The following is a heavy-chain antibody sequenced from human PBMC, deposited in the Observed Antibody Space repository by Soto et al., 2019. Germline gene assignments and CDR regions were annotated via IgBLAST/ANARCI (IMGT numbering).Heavy chain of an antibody. Sequence: EVQLVESGGGLVQPGGSLRLSCAASGFTFRNYWMTWVRRAPGKGLEWVANIKQEGNEKHYVDCVKGRFTISSDNSKNSLNQGKKSLTAEDTTVYYCAREAAGPWGGYRALDSWGEGTLVTVS. D-gene: IGHD3-16*02. J-gene: IGHJ4*02. V-gene: IGHV3-7*03. CDR3: AREAAGPWGGYRALDS. CDR2: IKQEGNEK. CDR1: GFTFRNYW.